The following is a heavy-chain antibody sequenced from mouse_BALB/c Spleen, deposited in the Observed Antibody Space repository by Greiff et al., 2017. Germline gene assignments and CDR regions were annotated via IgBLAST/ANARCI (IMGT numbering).Heavy chain of an antibody. CDR3: VRWNDDDVRESEYCAREY. CDR1: GFTFSSFG. V-gene: IGHV5-17*02. D-gene: IGHD2-4*01. Sequence: EVHLVESGGGLVQPGGSRKLSCAASGFTFSSFGMHWVRQAPEKGLEWVAYISSGSSTIYYADTVKGRFTISRDNPKNTLFLQMTSLRSEDTAMYYCVRWNDDDVRESEYCAREYGGQGTSVTVAS. CDR2: ISSGSSTI. J-gene: IGHJ4*01.